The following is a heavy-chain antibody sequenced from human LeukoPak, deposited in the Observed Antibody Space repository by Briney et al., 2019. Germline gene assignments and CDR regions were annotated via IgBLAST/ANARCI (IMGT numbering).Heavy chain of an antibody. V-gene: IGHV1-46*01. CDR1: GYTFPSYF. CDR3: ARVSRSSGFDY. D-gene: IGHD6-19*01. Sequence: ASVKVSRKASGYTFPSYFMHWVRQAPGQGLEWMGIINPTGGSTTYAQKFQGRVTMTRDTSTSTVYMELSSLRSEDTAVYYCARVSRSSGFDYWGQGTLVTVSS. CDR2: INPTGGST. J-gene: IGHJ4*02.